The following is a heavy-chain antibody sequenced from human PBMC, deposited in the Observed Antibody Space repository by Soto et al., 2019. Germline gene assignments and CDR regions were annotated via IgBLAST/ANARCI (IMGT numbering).Heavy chain of an antibody. CDR1: GGSISSYY. D-gene: IGHD1-26*01. V-gene: IGHV4-59*08. J-gene: IGHJ6*03. CDR2: IYYSGST. Sequence: SETLSLTCTVSGGSISSYYWIWIRQPPGKGLEWIGYIYYSGSTNYNPSLTSRVTMSIDTSKNQFSLNLNSVTAADTAVYYCARRRASGLGYMDVWGKGTTVTVSS. CDR3: ARRRASGLGYMDV.